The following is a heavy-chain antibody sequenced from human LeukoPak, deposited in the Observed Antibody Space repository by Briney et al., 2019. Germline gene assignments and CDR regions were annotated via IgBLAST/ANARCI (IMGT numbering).Heavy chain of an antibody. CDR3: ATGAQYGLRGVAYFYYMHV. CDR2: ISYDGSNK. D-gene: IGHD3-10*01. CDR1: GFTLSSYA. J-gene: IGHJ6*03. V-gene: IGHV3-30-3*01. Sequence: GGSLRLSCAASGFTLSSYAMHWVRQAPGKGLEWVAVISYDGSNKYYADSVKGRFTISRDNSKNTLYLQMNSLRAEDTAVYYCATGAQYGLRGVAYFYYMHVWGTGTTVTDSS.